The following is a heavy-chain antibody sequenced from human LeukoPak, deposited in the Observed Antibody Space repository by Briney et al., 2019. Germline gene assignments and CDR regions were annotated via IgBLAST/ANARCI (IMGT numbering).Heavy chain of an antibody. Sequence: ASVKVSCKASGYTFTGYYMHWVRQAPVQGLEWMGWINPNSGGTNYAQKFQGRVTMTRDTSISTAYMELSRLRSDDTAVYYCARGGKYSSSPYFDYWGQGTLVTVSS. CDR3: ARGGKYSSSPYFDY. CDR2: INPNSGGT. V-gene: IGHV1-2*02. D-gene: IGHD6-13*01. CDR1: GYTFTGYY. J-gene: IGHJ4*02.